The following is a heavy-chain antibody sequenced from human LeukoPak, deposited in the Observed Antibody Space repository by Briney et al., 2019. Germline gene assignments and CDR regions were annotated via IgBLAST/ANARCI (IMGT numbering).Heavy chain of an antibody. CDR3: AKDVRAAGPNDTFDY. CDR1: GFTFSSYA. D-gene: IGHD6-13*01. Sequence: PGGSLRLSCAAPGFTFSSYAMSWVRHAPGKGLGWVSAISGSGGSTYYADSVKGRFTISRDNSKNTLYLQMNSLRAEDTAVYYCAKDVRAAGPNDTFDYWGQGTLVTVSS. J-gene: IGHJ4*02. CDR2: ISGSGGST. V-gene: IGHV3-23*01.